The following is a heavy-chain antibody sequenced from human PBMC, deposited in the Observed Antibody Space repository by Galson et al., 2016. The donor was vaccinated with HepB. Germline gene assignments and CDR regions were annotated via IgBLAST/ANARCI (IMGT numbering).Heavy chain of an antibody. V-gene: IGHV3-53*01. CDR3: ARDTDSGSRADW. CDR1: GFTVSDNY. CDR2: IYSAGDT. Sequence: SLRLSCAASGFTVSDNYMSWVRQAPGKGLEWVSIIYSAGDTYYADSVKGRFTVSRDDSKHILYLQMNSLRPEDTAVYYCARDTDSGSRADWWGQGTLVTVSS. D-gene: IGHD6-25*01. J-gene: IGHJ4*02.